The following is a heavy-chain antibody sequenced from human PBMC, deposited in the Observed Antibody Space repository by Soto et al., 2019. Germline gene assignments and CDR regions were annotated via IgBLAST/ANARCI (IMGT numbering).Heavy chain of an antibody. CDR2: IWYDGSNK. Sequence: GGSLRLSCAASGFTFSSYGMHWVRQAPGKGLEWVAVIWYDGSNKYYADSVKGRFTISRDNSKNTLYLQMNSLRAEDTAVYYCARWAMVRGDEPFDYWGQGTLVTVSS. J-gene: IGHJ4*02. V-gene: IGHV3-33*01. CDR1: GFTFSSYG. D-gene: IGHD3-10*01. CDR3: ARWAMVRGDEPFDY.